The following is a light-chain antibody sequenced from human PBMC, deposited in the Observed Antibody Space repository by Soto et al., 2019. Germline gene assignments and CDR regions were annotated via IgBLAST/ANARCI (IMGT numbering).Light chain of an antibody. Sequence: QSALTQPASVSGSPGQSITISCTGTTSTFAGSKYFSWYQQHPGKFPKLMIYEVSNRPSGVSNRFSGSKSGNTASLTISGLQAEDEADYYCSSYTSRSRTLVFGGGTKLTVL. CDR3: SSYTSRSRTLV. CDR2: EVS. J-gene: IGLJ3*02. CDR1: TSTFAGSKY. V-gene: IGLV2-14*01.